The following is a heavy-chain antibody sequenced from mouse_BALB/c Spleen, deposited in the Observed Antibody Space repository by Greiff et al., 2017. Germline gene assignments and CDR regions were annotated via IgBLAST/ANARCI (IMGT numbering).Heavy chain of an antibody. CDR3: ARSGGYYRYDWAMDY. CDR2: ISYSGST. Sequence: EVQLQQSGPSLVKPSQTLSLTCSVTGDSITSGYWNWIRKFPGNKLEYMGYISYSGSTYYNPSLKSRISITRDTSKNQYYLQLHSVTTEDTATSYCARSGGYYRYDWAMDYWGQGTSVTVSS. V-gene: IGHV3-8*02. D-gene: IGHD2-14*01. J-gene: IGHJ4*01. CDR1: GDSITSGY.